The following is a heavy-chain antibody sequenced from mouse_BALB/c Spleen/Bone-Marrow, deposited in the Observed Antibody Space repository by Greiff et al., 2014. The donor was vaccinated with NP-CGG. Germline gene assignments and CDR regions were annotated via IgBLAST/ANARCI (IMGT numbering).Heavy chain of an antibody. V-gene: IGHV7-3*02. CDR1: GFTFTDYF. J-gene: IGHJ2*01. Sequence: DVQLVESGGGLVQPGGSLRLSCTTSGFTFTDYFMTWVRQPPGKALEWLGFIGNKVNGYTTECNPSVKGRFTISRDTSQGILYLQMDTLRAEDSAIYFCARDYSGYFDFWGQGTTLTVSS. CDR2: IGNKVNGYTT. D-gene: IGHD5-1*01. CDR3: ARDYSGYFDF.